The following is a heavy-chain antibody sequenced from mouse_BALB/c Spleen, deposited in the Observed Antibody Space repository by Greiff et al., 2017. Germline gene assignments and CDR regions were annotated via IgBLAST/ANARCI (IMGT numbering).Heavy chain of an antibody. V-gene: IGHV5-6-5*01. Sequence: LVESGGGLVKPGGSLKLSCAASGFTFSSYAMSWVRQTPEKRLEWVASISSGGSSYYPDSVKGRFTISSDNARNILYLQMSSLRSADTAMYYCARDGGWWGDYWGQGTTLTVSS. D-gene: IGHD1-1*02. CDR1: GFTFSSYA. CDR3: ARDGGWWGDY. J-gene: IGHJ2*01. CDR2: ISSGGSS.